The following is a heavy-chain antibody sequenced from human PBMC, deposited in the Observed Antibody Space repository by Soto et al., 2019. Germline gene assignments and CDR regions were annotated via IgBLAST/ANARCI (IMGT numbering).Heavy chain of an antibody. Sequence: GGSLRLSCAASGFTFSDYYMSWIRQAPGKGLEWVSYISSSSSYTNYADSVKGRFTISRDNAKNSLYLQMNSLRAEDTAVYYCARGRPDGTTFFDYWGQGTLVTVSS. CDR2: ISSSSSYT. V-gene: IGHV3-11*06. D-gene: IGHD1-7*01. J-gene: IGHJ4*02. CDR3: ARGRPDGTTFFDY. CDR1: GFTFSDYY.